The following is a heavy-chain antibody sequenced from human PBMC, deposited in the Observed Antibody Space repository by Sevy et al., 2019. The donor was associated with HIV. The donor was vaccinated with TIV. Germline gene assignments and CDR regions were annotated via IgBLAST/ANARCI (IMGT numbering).Heavy chain of an antibody. V-gene: IGHV3-21*01. J-gene: IGHJ4*02. CDR3: ARDLLHTAPRPFDY. D-gene: IGHD5-18*01. Sequence: GSLRLSCAASGFTFSSYSMNWVRQAPGKGLEWVSSISSSSSYIYYADSVKGRFTISRDNAKNSLYLQMNSLRAEDTAVYYCARDLLHTAPRPFDYWGQGTLGTVSS. CDR1: GFTFSSYS. CDR2: ISSSSSYI.